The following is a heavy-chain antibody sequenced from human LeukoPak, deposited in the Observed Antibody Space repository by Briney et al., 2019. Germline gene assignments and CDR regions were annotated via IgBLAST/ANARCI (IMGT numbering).Heavy chain of an antibody. J-gene: IGHJ4*02. Sequence: SETLSLTCAVYGGSFSGYYWSWIRQPPGKGLEWIGEINHSGSTNYNPSLKSRVTISVDTSKNQFSLKLSSVTAADTAVYYCARRSVDFEDDYWGQGTLVTVSS. CDR1: GGSFSGYY. CDR3: ARRSVDFEDDY. V-gene: IGHV4-34*01. CDR2: INHSGST. D-gene: IGHD5-12*01.